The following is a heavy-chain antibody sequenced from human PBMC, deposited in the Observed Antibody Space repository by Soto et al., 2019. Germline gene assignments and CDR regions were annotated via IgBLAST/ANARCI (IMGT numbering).Heavy chain of an antibody. Sequence: QVQLVQSGAEVKKPGSSVKVSCKASGGTFSSYAISWVRQAPGQGLEWMGGIIPIFGTANYAQKFQGRVPITADESTSTADMELSSLRSEDTAVYSWGGGSGKDAFDIWGQGTMVTVSS. V-gene: IGHV1-69*12. CDR1: GGTFSSYA. CDR3: GGGSGKDAFDI. J-gene: IGHJ3*02. D-gene: IGHD3-10*01. CDR2: IIPIFGTA.